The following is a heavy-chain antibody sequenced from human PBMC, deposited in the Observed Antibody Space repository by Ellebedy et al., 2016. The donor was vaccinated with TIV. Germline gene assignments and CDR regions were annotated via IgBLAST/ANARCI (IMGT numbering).Heavy chain of an antibody. CDR3: ARVPRTTGSGATFSSPAMDG. Sequence: SETLSLTCSVSGGSVKTGSYSWIWIRQPPGKGLEHIGYIYYSGSANYSPSLESRATIALDTSRNQFSLNLRAVTAADTAVYFCARVPRTTGSGATFSSPAMDGWGQGTTVSVSS. D-gene: IGHD3-10*01. CDR2: IYYSGSA. J-gene: IGHJ6*02. V-gene: IGHV4-61*01. CDR1: GGSVKTGSYS.